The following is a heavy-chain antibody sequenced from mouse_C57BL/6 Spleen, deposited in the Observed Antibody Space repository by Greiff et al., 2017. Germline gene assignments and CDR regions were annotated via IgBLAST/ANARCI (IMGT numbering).Heavy chain of an antibody. V-gene: IGHV1-80*01. D-gene: IGHD3-2*02. J-gene: IGHJ2*01. CDR3: ARYSSGEYFDD. CDR1: GYAFSSYW. CDR2: IYTGDGDT. Sequence: VQLQQSGAELVKPGASVKISCKASGYAFSSYWMNWVKQRPGKGLEWIGQIYTGDGDTNYNGMFKGKATLTSDKSSSTAYMQLSSLTAEDTAVYFCARYSSGEYFDDWGQGTTLTVSS.